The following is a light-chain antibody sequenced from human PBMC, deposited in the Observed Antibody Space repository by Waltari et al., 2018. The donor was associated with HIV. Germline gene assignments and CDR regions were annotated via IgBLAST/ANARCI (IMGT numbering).Light chain of an antibody. J-gene: IGLJ1*01. V-gene: IGLV1-47*01. CDR1: SSNIDNDN. CDR2: KNF. CDR3: VGWDSSLSAYV. Sequence: QSFLTQPPSASGPPGQTVTISCSGRSSNIDNDNVYWYQQPPGMTPKLLIYKNFLRPSGVPDRFAASKSGTSASLTISGLRSADEADYYCVGWDSSLSAYVFGAGTKVAVL.